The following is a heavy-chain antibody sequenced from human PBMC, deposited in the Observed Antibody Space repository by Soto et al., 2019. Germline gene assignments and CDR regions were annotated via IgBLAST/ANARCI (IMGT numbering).Heavy chain of an antibody. CDR3: ARDAAWGVLVPAAPYGMDV. CDR2: IYYSGST. D-gene: IGHD2-2*01. Sequence: QVQLQESGPGLVKPSQTLSLTCTVSGGSISSGDYYWSWIRQPPGKGLEWTGYIYYSGSTYYNPSLKSRVTISVDTSKNQFSLKLSSVTAADTAVYYCARDAAWGVLVPAAPYGMDVWGQGTTVTVSS. CDR1: GGSISSGDYY. V-gene: IGHV4-30-4*01. J-gene: IGHJ6*02.